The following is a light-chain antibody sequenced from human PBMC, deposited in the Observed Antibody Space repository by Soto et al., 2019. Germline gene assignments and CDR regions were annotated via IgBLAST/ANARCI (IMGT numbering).Light chain of an antibody. V-gene: IGKV3-20*01. Sequence: EIVLTQSPGTLSLSLGERATLSCRASQSVSNNYLAWYQQKPGQAPRLLIYGASNRATGIPDRFSGSGSGTDFTLTISRLEPEDFAVYYCQQYDSSGTFGQGTKVDIK. CDR2: GAS. CDR3: QQYDSSGT. J-gene: IGKJ1*01. CDR1: QSVSNNY.